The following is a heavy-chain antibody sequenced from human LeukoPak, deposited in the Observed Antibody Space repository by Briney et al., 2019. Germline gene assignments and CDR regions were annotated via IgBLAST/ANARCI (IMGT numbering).Heavy chain of an antibody. J-gene: IGHJ6*02. Sequence: SETLSLTCTVSGXSISSSTYYWGWIRQPPGKGPEWIVNMYYSGSTYYTPSLKSRVTISVDTSKNRFSLKLSSVTAADTAVYYCARLLTRRGARYYYYYGMDVWGQGTTVTVSS. CDR1: GXSISSSTYY. CDR3: ARLLTRRGARYYYYYGMDV. CDR2: MYYSGST. V-gene: IGHV4-39*07. D-gene: IGHD2-15*01.